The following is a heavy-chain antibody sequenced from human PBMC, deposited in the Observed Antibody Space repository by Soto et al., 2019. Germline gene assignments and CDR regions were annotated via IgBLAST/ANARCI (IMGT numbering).Heavy chain of an antibody. CDR3: ARDRSGSYSRYDPDAFDI. D-gene: IGHD1-26*01. V-gene: IGHV3-21*01. CDR2: ISSSSSYI. Sequence: EVQLVESGGGLVKPGGSLRLSCAASGFTFSSYSMNWVRQAPGKGLEWVSSISSSSSYIYYADSVKGRFTISRDNAKNSLYLQMNSLRAEDTAVYYCARDRSGSYSRYDPDAFDIWGQETMVTVSS. CDR1: GFTFSSYS. J-gene: IGHJ3*02.